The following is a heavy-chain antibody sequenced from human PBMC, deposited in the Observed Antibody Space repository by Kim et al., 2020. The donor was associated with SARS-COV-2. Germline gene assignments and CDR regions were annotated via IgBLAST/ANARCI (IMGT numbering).Heavy chain of an antibody. V-gene: IGHV1-46*01. D-gene: IGHD2-15*01. CDR1: GYTFTNYY. J-gene: IGHJ3*02. CDR3: ARERSGGLDAFDI. CDR2: INPSGGST. Sequence: ASVKVSCKASGYTFTNYYIHWVRQAHGQGLEWMGIINPSGGSTSCAQKFQGRVTMTRDTSTSTVYMELSSLRSEDTAVYYCARERSGGLDAFDIWGQGTMVTVSS.